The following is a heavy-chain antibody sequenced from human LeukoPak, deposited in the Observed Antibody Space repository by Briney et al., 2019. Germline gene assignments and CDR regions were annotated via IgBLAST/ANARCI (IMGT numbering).Heavy chain of an antibody. CDR1: GFTFSSYS. Sequence: GGSLRLSCAASGFTFSSYSMNWVRQAPGKGLEWVSSISSSSSYIYYADSVKGRFTISRDNAKNSLYLQMNSLRAEDTAVYYCARERAYSGYEFDYRGQGTLVTVSS. V-gene: IGHV3-21*01. CDR2: ISSSSSYI. J-gene: IGHJ4*02. CDR3: ARERAYSGYEFDY. D-gene: IGHD5-12*01.